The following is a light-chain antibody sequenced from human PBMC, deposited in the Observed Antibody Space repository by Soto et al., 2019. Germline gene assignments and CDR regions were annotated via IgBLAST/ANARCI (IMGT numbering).Light chain of an antibody. Sequence: ESMLTQSPGTLSLSPGERATLSCRASQSVSTRYLAWYQQKPGQAPRLLIYGASIRATGIPDRCSGSGSGTDFTLNISRLEPEDFAVYYCHQFGSSPPAFTFGQGTKLEI. CDR1: QSVSTRY. CDR2: GAS. V-gene: IGKV3-20*01. J-gene: IGKJ2*01. CDR3: HQFGSSPPAFT.